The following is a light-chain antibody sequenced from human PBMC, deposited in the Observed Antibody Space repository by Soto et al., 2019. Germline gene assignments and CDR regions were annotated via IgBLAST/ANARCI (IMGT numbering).Light chain of an antibody. J-gene: IGKJ4*01. Sequence: DIPMTQSPSTLSASVGDRVTITCRASQSISSWLAWYQQKPGKAPKLLIYKASSLESGVPSRFSGSGSGTEFTLTISSLQPDDFATYYCQQYSMFSLTFGGGTKVEIK. CDR3: QQYSMFSLT. V-gene: IGKV1-5*03. CDR2: KAS. CDR1: QSISSW.